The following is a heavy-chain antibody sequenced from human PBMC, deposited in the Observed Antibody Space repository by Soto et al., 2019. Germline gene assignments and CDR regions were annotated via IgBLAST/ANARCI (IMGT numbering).Heavy chain of an antibody. J-gene: IGHJ3*02. D-gene: IGHD1-26*01. CDR1: GFSFSTYW. CDR2: IKQDGSEK. Sequence: PGGSLRLSCAASGFSFSTYWMTWVRQAPGKGLEWVANIKQDGSEKYYVDSVKGRFTISRDNAKNSLYVQMNSLRAEDTAVYYCARINSGTYLGDALDIWGRGTMDTVSS. V-gene: IGHV3-7*03. CDR3: ARINSGTYLGDALDI.